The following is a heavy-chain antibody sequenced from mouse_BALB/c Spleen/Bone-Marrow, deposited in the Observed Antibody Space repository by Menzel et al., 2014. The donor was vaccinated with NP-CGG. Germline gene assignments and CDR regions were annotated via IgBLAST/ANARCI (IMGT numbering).Heavy chain of an antibody. CDR2: IDTSDSYT. CDR3: ARTGYDYYFDY. V-gene: IGHV1-69*01. J-gene: IGHJ2*01. Sequence: QVQLQQPGAELVMPGASVKMSCKASGYTFTDYWMHWVKQRPGQGLEWIGAIDTSDSYTSYNQKFKGKATLTVDESSSTAYMQLSSLIYEDAEVYYCARTGYDYYFDYRGQGTTLTVSS. D-gene: IGHD2-4*01. CDR1: GYTFTDYW.